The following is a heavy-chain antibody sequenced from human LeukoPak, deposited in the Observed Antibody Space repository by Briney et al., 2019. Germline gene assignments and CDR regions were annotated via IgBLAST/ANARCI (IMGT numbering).Heavy chain of an antibody. CDR2: ISAYNGNS. D-gene: IGHD2-8*02. CDR1: GYTFTNYG. V-gene: IGHV1-18*01. Sequence: ASVKVSCKASGYTFTNYGINWVRQAPGQGLEWMGWISAYNGNSYYAQIVQGRVIMTTDTSTNTAYMELTSLRSDDTAVYYCARDMFTYSYWSMTTGAFDIWGQGTMVTVSS. CDR3: ARDMFTYSYWSMTTGAFDI. J-gene: IGHJ3*02.